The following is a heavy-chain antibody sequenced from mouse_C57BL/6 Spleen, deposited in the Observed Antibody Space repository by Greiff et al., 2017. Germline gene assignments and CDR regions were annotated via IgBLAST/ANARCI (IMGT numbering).Heavy chain of an antibody. J-gene: IGHJ2*01. CDR3: PRDYGSSYSFDY. Sequence: QVQLQQPGAELVKPGASVKMSCKASGYTFTSYWRTWVKQRPGQGLEWIGDIYPGSGSTNYNEKFKSKATLTVDTPSSTADMQLSSLASGDSALYNCPRDYGSSYSFDYWGQGTTLTVSS. CDR2: IYPGSGST. V-gene: IGHV1-55*01. D-gene: IGHD1-1*01. CDR1: GYTFTSYW.